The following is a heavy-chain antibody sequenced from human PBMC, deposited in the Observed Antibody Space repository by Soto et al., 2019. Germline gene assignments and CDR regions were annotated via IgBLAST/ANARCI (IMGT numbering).Heavy chain of an antibody. J-gene: IGHJ4*02. Sequence: AGGSLRLSCAASGFTFSSYGMHWVRQAPGKGLEWVAVISYDGSNKYYADSVKGRFTISRDNSKNTLYLQMNSLRAEDTAVYYCAKGGGGVTIFPGPVDYWGQGTLVTVSS. D-gene: IGHD3-3*01. V-gene: IGHV3-30*18. CDR2: ISYDGSNK. CDR1: GFTFSSYG. CDR3: AKGGGGVTIFPGPVDY.